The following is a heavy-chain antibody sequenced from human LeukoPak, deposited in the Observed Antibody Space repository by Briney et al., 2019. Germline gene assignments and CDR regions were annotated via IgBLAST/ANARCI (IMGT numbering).Heavy chain of an antibody. D-gene: IGHD4-17*01. CDR1: GFTFDDYA. CDR2: ISWNSGSI. Sequence: GGSLRLSCAASGFTFDDYAMHWVRQAPGKGLEWVSGISWNSGSIGYADSVKGRFTISRDNAKNSLYLQMNSLRAEDMALYYCAKDGDYGDYLDYWGQGTLVTVSS. V-gene: IGHV3-9*03. J-gene: IGHJ4*02. CDR3: AKDGDYGDYLDY.